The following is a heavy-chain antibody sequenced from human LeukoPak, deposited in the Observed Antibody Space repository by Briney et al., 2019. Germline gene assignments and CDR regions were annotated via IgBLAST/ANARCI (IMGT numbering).Heavy chain of an antibody. J-gene: IGHJ3*02. Sequence: GASVKVSCKASGYTFTGYYMHWVRQAPGQGLEWMGWINPNSGGTNYAQKFQGRVTMTRDTSISTAYMELSRLRSDDTAVYYCASPRLIAYCGGDCYGRGDAFDIWGQGTMVTVSS. D-gene: IGHD2-21*02. CDR1: GYTFTGYY. CDR2: INPNSGGT. V-gene: IGHV1-2*02. CDR3: ASPRLIAYCGGDCYGRGDAFDI.